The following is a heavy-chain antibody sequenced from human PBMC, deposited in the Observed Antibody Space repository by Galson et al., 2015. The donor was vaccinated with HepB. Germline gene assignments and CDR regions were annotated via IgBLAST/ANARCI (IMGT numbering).Heavy chain of an antibody. CDR1: GYTLTELS. V-gene: IGHV1-24*01. D-gene: IGHD3-16*02. CDR2: FDPEDGET. CDR3: ATRLRLGELSLSANDAFDI. J-gene: IGHJ3*02. Sequence: SVKVSCKVSGYTLTELSMHWVRQAPGKGLEWMGGFDPEDGETIYAQKFQGRVTMTEDTSTDTAYMELSSLRSEDTAVYYCATRLRLGELSLSANDAFDIWGQGTMVTVSS.